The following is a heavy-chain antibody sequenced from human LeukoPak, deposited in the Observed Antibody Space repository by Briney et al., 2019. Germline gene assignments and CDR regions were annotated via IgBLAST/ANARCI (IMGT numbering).Heavy chain of an antibody. Sequence: SETLSLTCTVSGGSISSGDYYWSWIRQPAGKGLEWIGRIFTSGSTNYNPSLKSRVTISIDTSKNQFSLKLSSVTAADTAVYYCARDTPYRGYEVLDYWGQGTLVTVSS. CDR2: IFTSGST. D-gene: IGHD5-12*01. J-gene: IGHJ4*02. CDR1: GGSISSGDYY. V-gene: IGHV4-61*02. CDR3: ARDTPYRGYEVLDY.